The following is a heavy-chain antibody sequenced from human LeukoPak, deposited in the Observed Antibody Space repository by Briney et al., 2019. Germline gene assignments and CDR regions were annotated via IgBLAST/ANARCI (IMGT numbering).Heavy chain of an antibody. CDR1: GFTFSSYG. D-gene: IGHD4-11*01. CDR3: AKDSAYSNYLFDP. Sequence: GGSLRLLCAASGFTFSSYGMHWVRQAPGKGLEGVAVISYDGSNKYYADSVKGRFTISRDNSKNTLYLQMNSLRAEDTVVYYCAKDSAYSNYLFDPWGQGTLVTVSS. V-gene: IGHV3-30*18. CDR2: ISYDGSNK. J-gene: IGHJ5*02.